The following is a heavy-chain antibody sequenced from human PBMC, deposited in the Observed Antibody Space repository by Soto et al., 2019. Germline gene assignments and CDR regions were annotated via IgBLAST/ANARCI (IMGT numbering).Heavy chain of an antibody. D-gene: IGHD3-22*01. J-gene: IGHJ4*02. Sequence: EVQLVESGGGLVKPGGSLRLSCEASGFTFSSYSMNWVRQAPGKGLEWVSSISSSSSYIYYADSVKGRFTISRDNAKNSLYLQMTSLRAEDTAVYYCASHPRDSSGYWYYFDYWGQGTLVTVSS. CDR1: GFTFSSYS. CDR3: ASHPRDSSGYWYYFDY. CDR2: ISSSSSYI. V-gene: IGHV3-21*01.